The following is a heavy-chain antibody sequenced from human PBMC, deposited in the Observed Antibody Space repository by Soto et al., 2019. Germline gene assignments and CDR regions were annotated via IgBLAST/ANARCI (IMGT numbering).Heavy chain of an antibody. D-gene: IGHD3-22*01. V-gene: IGHV4-31*03. J-gene: IGHJ4*02. CDR2: ICYTGSA. CDR3: ARLRRSSGFRQFDY. CDR1: GSTINSGGYY. Sequence: ASETLSLTCTVSGSTINSGGYYWTWIRQHPGQGLEGMGYICYTGSATYNLSLRSRLTISVDTSKNQFSLRLTSVTAADTAVYHCARLRRSSGFRQFDYWGQGTPVTVSS.